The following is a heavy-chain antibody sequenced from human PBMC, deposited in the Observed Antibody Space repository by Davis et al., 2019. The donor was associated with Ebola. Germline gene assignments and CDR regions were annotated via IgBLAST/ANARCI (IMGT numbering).Heavy chain of an antibody. D-gene: IGHD2/OR15-2a*01. CDR1: RESFSDYH. J-gene: IGHJ5*01. V-gene: IGHV4-34*01. CDR2: ISRDGYT. CDR3: ARTTKTNIEASGLGYNSFDS. Sequence: MPSETLSLTCAVYRESFSDYHWTWIRQSPGKGLEWIGEISRDGYTNYNPSLSSRAAISVDSSKNQFSLKINSVTAADTATYYCARTTKTNIEASGLGYNSFDSWGQGVLVSVSS.